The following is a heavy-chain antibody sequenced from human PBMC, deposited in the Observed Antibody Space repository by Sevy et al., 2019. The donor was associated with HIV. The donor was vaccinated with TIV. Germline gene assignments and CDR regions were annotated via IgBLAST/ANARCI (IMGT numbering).Heavy chain of an antibody. V-gene: IGHV3-30*02. Sequence: GGSLRLSCAASIFTFNIYGMQWVRQAPGKGLEWVAYMRKDGLTTYYADSVKGRFTISRDNAKNSLYLQMNSLRAEDTAVYYCATSGGVTDYGMDVWGQGTTVTVSS. CDR3: ATSGGVTDYGMDV. CDR1: IFTFNIYG. CDR2: MRKDGLTT. D-gene: IGHD3-16*01. J-gene: IGHJ6*02.